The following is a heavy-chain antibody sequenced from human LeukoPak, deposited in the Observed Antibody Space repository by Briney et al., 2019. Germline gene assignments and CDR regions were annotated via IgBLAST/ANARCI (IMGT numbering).Heavy chain of an antibody. CDR1: GFTFSTFG. Sequence: GGSLRLSCAASGFTFSTFGMHRVRQAPGKGLEWVAVIWYDGSNEYYADSVKGRFTISRDNSKDTLYLQMNSLRAEDTAVYYCARDRYSSGWYGHYWGQGTLVTVSS. CDR3: ARDRYSSGWYGHY. V-gene: IGHV3-33*01. J-gene: IGHJ4*02. CDR2: IWYDGSNE. D-gene: IGHD6-19*01.